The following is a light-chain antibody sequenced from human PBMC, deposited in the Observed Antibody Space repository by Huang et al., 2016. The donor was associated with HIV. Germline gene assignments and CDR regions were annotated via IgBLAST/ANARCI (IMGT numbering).Light chain of an antibody. J-gene: IGKJ1*01. CDR2: GAS. Sequence: EIVMTQSPGTLSLSPGERATLSCRPSQSVSSNLAWYQHKPGQAPRLLLYGASTRATGVPARCSGSGSGTEFTLTISSLQSDDFVVYYCQQYQDWPRTFGQGTKVEIK. CDR3: QQYQDWPRT. CDR1: QSVSSN. V-gene: IGKV3-15*01.